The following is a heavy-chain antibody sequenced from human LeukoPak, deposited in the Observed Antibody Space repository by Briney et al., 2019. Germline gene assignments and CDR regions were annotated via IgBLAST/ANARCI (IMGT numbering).Heavy chain of an antibody. J-gene: IGHJ4*02. CDR3: AKDVAATISSGGYYFDL. V-gene: IGHV3-23*01. CDR2: ISGTDGST. Sequence: GGSLRLSCAASGFTFSSYEMNWVRQAPGKGLEWVSAISGTDGSTHYADSVKGRFTISRDSSNKRLYLQMNSLRAKDTAIYYCAKDVAATISSGGYYFDLWGQGTLVTVSS. D-gene: IGHD5-12*01. CDR1: GFTFSSYE.